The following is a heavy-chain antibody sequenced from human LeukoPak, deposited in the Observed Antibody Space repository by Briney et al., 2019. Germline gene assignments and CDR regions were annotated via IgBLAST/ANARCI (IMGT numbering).Heavy chain of an antibody. CDR1: GGTFSSYA. V-gene: IGHV1-69*05. D-gene: IGHD3-9*01. Sequence: ASVKVSCKASGGTFSSYAISWVRQAPGQGLEWMERIIPIFGTANYAQKFQGRVTITTDESTSTAYMELSSLRSEDTAVYYCASDDILTGYFFYWGQGTLVTVSS. CDR2: IIPIFGTA. J-gene: IGHJ4*02. CDR3: ASDDILTGYFFY.